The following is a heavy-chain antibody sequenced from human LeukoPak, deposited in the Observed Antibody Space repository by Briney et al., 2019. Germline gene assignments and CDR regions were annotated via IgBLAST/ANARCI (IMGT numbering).Heavy chain of an antibody. V-gene: IGHV4-59*08. CDR1: IRPISGYY. Sequence: SETLSLTCTVSIRPISGYYWSWIRQPPGKGLEWIGYIYYSGSTNYNPSLKSRVTISVDTSKNQFSLKLSSVTAADTAVYYCARHPSTGSRIFDYWGQGTLVTVSS. D-gene: IGHD1-1*01. J-gene: IGHJ4*02. CDR3: ARHPSTGSRIFDY. CDR2: IYYSGST.